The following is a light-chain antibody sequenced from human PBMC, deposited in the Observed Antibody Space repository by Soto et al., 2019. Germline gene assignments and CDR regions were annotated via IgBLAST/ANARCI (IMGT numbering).Light chain of an antibody. J-gene: IGLJ2*01. CDR3: SSYTSSSSVV. CDR2: EVS. V-gene: IGLV2-14*01. Sequence: GQSITISCTGSTSDVGGYNYVSWYQQHPGKAPKLMIYEVSNRPSGVSNRFSGSKSGNTASLTISGLLAEDEADYYCSSYTSSSSVVFGGGTKVTVL. CDR1: TSDVGGYNY.